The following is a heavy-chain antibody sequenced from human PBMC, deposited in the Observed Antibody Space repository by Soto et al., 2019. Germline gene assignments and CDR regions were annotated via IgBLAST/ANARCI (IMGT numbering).Heavy chain of an antibody. V-gene: IGHV5-51*01. CDR2: IYFGGSNI. Sequence: GESLKISCKGSGDRFSTYWIGWVRQMTGKGLEWMGSIYFGGSNIRYSPSFQGQVTISAGKSISTAYLQWSSLKASDSAMYYCATWRSSGWFDYWGQGTLVTVSS. CDR3: ATWRSSGWFDY. J-gene: IGHJ4*02. D-gene: IGHD6-13*01. CDR1: GDRFSTYW.